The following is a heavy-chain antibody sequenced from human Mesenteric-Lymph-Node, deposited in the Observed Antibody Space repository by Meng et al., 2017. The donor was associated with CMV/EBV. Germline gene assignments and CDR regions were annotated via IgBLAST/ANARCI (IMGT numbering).Heavy chain of an antibody. V-gene: IGHV3-23*01. CDR1: GFTFSSYP. CDR3: AKDLSPRLGYYYGMDV. D-gene: IGHD3-9*01. CDR2: ISGSGVST. Sequence: ESLKISCVVSGFTFSSYPMSWVRQAPGKGLEWVSGISGSGVSTYYADSVKGRFTISRDNSKNTLYLQMNSLRAEDTAVYYCAKDLSPRLGYYYGMDVWGQGTTVTVSS. J-gene: IGHJ6*02.